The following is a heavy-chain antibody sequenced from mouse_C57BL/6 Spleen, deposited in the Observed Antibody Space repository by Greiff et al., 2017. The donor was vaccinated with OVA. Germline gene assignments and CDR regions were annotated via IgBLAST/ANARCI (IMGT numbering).Heavy chain of an antibody. J-gene: IGHJ1*03. V-gene: IGHV5-4*01. Sequence: EVKLVESGGGLVKPGGSLKLSCAASGFTFSSYAMSWVRQTPEKRLEWVATISDGGSYTYYPDNVKGRFTISRDNAKNNLYLQMSHLKSEDTAMYYCARDQWLRYFDVWGTGTTVTVSS. CDR2: ISDGGSYT. CDR3: ARDQWLRYFDV. D-gene: IGHD2-2*01. CDR1: GFTFSSYA.